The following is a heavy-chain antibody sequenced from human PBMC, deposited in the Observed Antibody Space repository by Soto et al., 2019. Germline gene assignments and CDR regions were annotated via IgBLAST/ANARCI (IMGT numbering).Heavy chain of an antibody. J-gene: IGHJ4*02. CDR1: RYTFSDCY. Sequence: GASVKVSWKASRYTFSDCYIHWVRQAPGQGLEWMGWINPNSGGTRYAPKFQGGVTMTRDTSITTAYMELTRLRSGDTAVYYCAREPATAKPEGVDFWGQGTLVTVSS. D-gene: IGHD1-1*01. CDR2: INPNSGGT. V-gene: IGHV1-2*02. CDR3: AREPATAKPEGVDF.